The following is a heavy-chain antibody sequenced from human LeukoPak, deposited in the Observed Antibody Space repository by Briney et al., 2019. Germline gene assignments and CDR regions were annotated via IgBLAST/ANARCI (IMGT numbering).Heavy chain of an antibody. CDR2: FDPEDGET. V-gene: IGHV1-24*01. CDR3: ASSGYCSSTSCFNLHNWFDP. J-gene: IGHJ5*02. D-gene: IGHD2-2*01. CDR1: GYTLTELS. Sequence: ASVKVSCKVSGYTLTELSMHWVRQAPGKGGEWMGGFDPEDGETIYAQKFQGRVTMTEDTSTDTAYMELSSLRSEDTAVYYCASSGYCSSTSCFNLHNWFDPWGQGTLVTVSS.